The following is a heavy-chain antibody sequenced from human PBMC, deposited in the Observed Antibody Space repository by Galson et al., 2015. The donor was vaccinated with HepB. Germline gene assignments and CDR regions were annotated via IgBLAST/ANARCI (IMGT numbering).Heavy chain of an antibody. CDR1: GFTFSSYG. CDR2: ISYDGSNK. Sequence: SLRLSCAASGFTFSSYGMHWVRQAPGKGLEWVAVISYDGSNKYYADSVKGRFTISRDNSKNTLYLQMNSLRAEDTAVYYCAKDEESSSWFTCFDYWGQGTLVTVSS. CDR3: AKDEESSSWFTCFDY. J-gene: IGHJ4*02. V-gene: IGHV3-30*18. D-gene: IGHD6-13*01.